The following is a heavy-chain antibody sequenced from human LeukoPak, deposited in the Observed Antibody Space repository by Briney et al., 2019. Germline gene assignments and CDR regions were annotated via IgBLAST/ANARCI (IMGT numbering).Heavy chain of an antibody. Sequence: GGSLRLSCAASGFTFSSYSMNWVRQAPGKGLEWVSSISSSSSYIYYADSVKGRFTISRDNAKNSLYLQMNSLRAEDTAVYYCARARITMVRGVIISRYYYYGMDVWGKGTTVTVSS. CDR2: ISSSSSYI. D-gene: IGHD3-10*01. CDR3: ARARITMVRGVIISRYYYYGMDV. CDR1: GFTFSSYS. J-gene: IGHJ6*04. V-gene: IGHV3-21*01.